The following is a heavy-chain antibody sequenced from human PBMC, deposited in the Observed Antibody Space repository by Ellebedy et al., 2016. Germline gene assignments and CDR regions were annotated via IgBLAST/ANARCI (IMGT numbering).Heavy chain of an antibody. CDR3: ARVEYYYDSNWFDP. CDR1: GYTFTSYG. D-gene: IGHD3-22*01. V-gene: IGHV1-18*01. J-gene: IGHJ5*02. CDR2: ISAYNGNT. Sequence: ASVKVSCXASGYTFTSYGISWVRQAPGQGLEWMGWISAYNGNTNYAQKLQGRVTMTTDTSTSTAYMELRSLRSDDTAVYYCARVEYYYDSNWFDPWGQGTLVTVSS.